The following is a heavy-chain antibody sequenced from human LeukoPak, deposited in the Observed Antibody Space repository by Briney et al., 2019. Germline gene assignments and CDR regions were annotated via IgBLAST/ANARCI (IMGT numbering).Heavy chain of an antibody. CDR2: IYYSGST. V-gene: IGHV4-39*01. J-gene: IGHJ4*02. CDR3: ARPIAAAGDPFDY. D-gene: IGHD6-13*01. CDR1: GGSISSSSYY. Sequence: SETLSLTCTVSGGSISSSSYYWGWIRPPPGKGLEWIGSIYYSGSTYYNPSLKSRVTISVDTSKNQFSLKLSSVTAADTAVYYCARPIAAAGDPFDYWGQGTLVTVSS.